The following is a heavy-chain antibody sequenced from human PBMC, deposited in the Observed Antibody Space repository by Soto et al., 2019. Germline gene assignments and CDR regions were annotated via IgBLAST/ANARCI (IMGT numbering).Heavy chain of an antibody. J-gene: IGHJ6*03. CDR2: ISWNSGGI. CDR1: GFNFDDYT. D-gene: IGHD6-6*01. CDR3: AKDSPTYSRSSGNYYSYMDV. V-gene: IGHV3-9*01. Sequence: PRGSLRLSCAGSGFNFDDYTMHWVRQAPGKGLEWVSGISWNSGGIGYADSVKGRFTISRDNAKKSLYLQMNSLRPEDTALYYCAKDSPTYSRSSGNYYSYMDVWGKGTTVTVSS.